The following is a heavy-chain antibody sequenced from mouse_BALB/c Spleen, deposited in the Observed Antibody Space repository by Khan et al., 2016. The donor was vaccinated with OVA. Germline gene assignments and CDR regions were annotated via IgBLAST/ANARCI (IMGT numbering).Heavy chain of an antibody. CDR1: GYTFTNYG. CDR2: INTYTGEP. D-gene: IGHD2-10*01. J-gene: IGHJ4*01. CDR3: ARPPYFSYTLDY. V-gene: IGHV9-3-1*01. Sequence: QIQLVQSGPELKKPGETVKISCKASGYTFTNYGMNWVKQSPGKALKWMGWINTYTGEPTYDDDFKGRFSFSLETSASTAYLQINTLNNEDTATYFCARPPYFSYTLDYWGQGTSVTVSS.